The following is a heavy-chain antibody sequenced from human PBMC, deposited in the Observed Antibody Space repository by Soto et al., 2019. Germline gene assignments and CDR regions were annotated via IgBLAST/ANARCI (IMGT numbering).Heavy chain of an antibody. CDR1: GFTFSSYS. D-gene: IGHD2-15*01. CDR2: ISSSSSTI. Sequence: GGSLRLSCAASGFTFSSYSMNWVRQAPGKGLEWVSYISSSSSTIYYADSVKGRFTISRDNAKNSLYLQMNSLRAEDTAVYYCARGSYGNCSGGSCYSNWFDPWGQGTLVTVSS. J-gene: IGHJ5*02. V-gene: IGHV3-48*01. CDR3: ARGSYGNCSGGSCYSNWFDP.